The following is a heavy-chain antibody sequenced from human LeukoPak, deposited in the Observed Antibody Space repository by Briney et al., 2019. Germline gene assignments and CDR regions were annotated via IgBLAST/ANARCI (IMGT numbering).Heavy chain of an antibody. Sequence: GGSLRLSCAASGFTFSSYAMSWVRQAPGKGLEWVSGISSSGSSGTTTYYADSVRGRFTISRDNSKNTLSLQMNSLRAEDTAVYYCARNDGGNSADYFQHWGQGTLVTVSS. CDR1: GFTFSSYA. V-gene: IGHV3-23*01. J-gene: IGHJ1*01. D-gene: IGHD4-23*01. CDR3: ARNDGGNSADYFQH. CDR2: ISSSGSSGTTT.